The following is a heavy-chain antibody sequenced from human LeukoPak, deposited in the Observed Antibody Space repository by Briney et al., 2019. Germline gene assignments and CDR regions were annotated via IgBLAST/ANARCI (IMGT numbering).Heavy chain of an antibody. CDR2: IYYSGST. J-gene: IGHJ4*02. CDR3: ARGAMTTTSTFDY. Sequence: SETLSLTCTVAGGSISSYYWSWIRQPPGKGLEWIGYIYYSGSTNYNPPLKSRVTLSVDTSKNQFSLKLSSVTAADTAVYYCARGAMTTTSTFDYWGQGTLVTVSS. D-gene: IGHD5-24*01. V-gene: IGHV4-59*13. CDR1: GGSISSYY.